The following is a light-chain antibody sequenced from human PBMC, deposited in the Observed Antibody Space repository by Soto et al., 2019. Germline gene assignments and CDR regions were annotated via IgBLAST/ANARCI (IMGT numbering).Light chain of an antibody. Sequence: DIQLTQSPSFLSASPGDRVTITCRASQGIRSYLAWYQQSPGRAPKLLIYAASTLQSGVPSRFSGSGSGTEFTLAISSLQPEDFETYYCQQLNTFPINFGKATRREI. CDR1: QGIRSY. V-gene: IGKV1-9*01. CDR2: AAS. J-gene: IGKJ5*01. CDR3: QQLNTFPIN.